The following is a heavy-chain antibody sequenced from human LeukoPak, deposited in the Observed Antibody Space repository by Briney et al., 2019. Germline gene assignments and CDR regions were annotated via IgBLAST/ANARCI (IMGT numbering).Heavy chain of an antibody. Sequence: GGSLRLSCAASGFTFSGSAMHWVRQASGKGLEWVGRIRSKANSYATAYAASVKGRFTISRDDSKNTAYLQMNSLKTEDTAVYYCCLQIYSSSSSRPDYWGQGTPVTVSS. CDR1: GFTFSGSA. CDR2: IRSKANSYAT. V-gene: IGHV3-73*01. J-gene: IGHJ4*02. D-gene: IGHD6-6*01. CDR3: CLQIYSSSSSRPDY.